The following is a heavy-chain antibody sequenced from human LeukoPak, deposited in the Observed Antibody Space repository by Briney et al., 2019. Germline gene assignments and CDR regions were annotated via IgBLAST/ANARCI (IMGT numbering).Heavy chain of an antibody. D-gene: IGHD3-10*01. CDR3: ARGPHYYGSGSYEYSYYYYYYGMDV. V-gene: IGHV4-34*01. CDR1: GGSFSGYY. J-gene: IGHJ6*04. CDR2: INHKGST. Sequence: SETLSLTCAVCGGSFSGYYWTWLRQPPGKGLEWIGEINHKGSTNYNPSLMSRVSTSVDTSKSQFSLKLSSVIAADTAVYYCARGPHYYGSGSYEYSYYYYYYGMDVWGNGTTVTVSS.